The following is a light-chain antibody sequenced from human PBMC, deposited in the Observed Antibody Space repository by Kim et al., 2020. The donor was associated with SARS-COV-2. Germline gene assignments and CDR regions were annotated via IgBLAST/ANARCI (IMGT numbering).Light chain of an antibody. CDR1: QSISSY. CDR3: QQSYSIPHT. V-gene: IGKV1-39*01. CDR2: AAS. Sequence: DIQMTQSPSSLSASVGDRVTITCRASQSISSYLNWYQQKPGKAPKLLIYAASSLQSGVPSRFSGSASGTDFTLTINSLQPEDSATYYSQQSYSIPHTFGQGPKLEI. J-gene: IGKJ2*01.